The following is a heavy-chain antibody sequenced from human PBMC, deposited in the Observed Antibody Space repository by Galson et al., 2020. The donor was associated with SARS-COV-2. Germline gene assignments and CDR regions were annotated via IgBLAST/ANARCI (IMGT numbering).Heavy chain of an antibody. Sequence: SGPTLLKPTETLTLTCTVSGFSLSNARMGVSWIRQPPGKALKWLAHIFSNAEKSYSTSLKSRLTISKDTAKSQVVLTMTNMDPVDTATYYCARIVRDCSGGSCYQIFDYWGQGTLVTVSS. D-gene: IGHD2-15*01. J-gene: IGHJ4*02. CDR1: GFSLSNARMG. CDR3: ARIVRDCSGGSCYQIFDY. V-gene: IGHV2-26*01. CDR2: IFSNAEK.